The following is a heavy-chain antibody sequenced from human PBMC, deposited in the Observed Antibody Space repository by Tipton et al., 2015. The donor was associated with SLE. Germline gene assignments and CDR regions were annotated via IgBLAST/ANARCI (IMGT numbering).Heavy chain of an antibody. V-gene: IGHV4-59*01. J-gene: IGHJ3*02. CDR3: ARDYSNSDAFHI. CDR2: IDHSRST. CDR1: GGPISNYY. Sequence: GLVKPSETLSLTCTVSGGPISNYYWIWIRQPPGKGLEWIGEIDHSRSTNYNPSLKSRVTISRDTSKNQFSLKLSSVTAADTAVYYCARDYSNSDAFHIWGQGTMVIVS. D-gene: IGHD4-11*01.